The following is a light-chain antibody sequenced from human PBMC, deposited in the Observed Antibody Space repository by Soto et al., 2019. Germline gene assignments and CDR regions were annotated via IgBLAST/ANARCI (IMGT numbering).Light chain of an antibody. J-gene: IGKJ1*01. Sequence: EIVLMQSPGLLSLSPGERATLSCRASQTLRRTYIAWYQQKLGQAPRXXIYGASNRATGIPARFSGSGYGTDLTITISSLEPEDGEVYDGQQYGSSPRTFGQGTKVDIK. CDR3: QQYGSSPRT. CDR1: QTLRRTY. CDR2: GAS. V-gene: IGKV3-20*01.